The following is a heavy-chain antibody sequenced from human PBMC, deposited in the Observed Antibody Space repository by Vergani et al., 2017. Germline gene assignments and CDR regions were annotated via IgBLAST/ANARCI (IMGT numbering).Heavy chain of an antibody. J-gene: IGHJ4*02. D-gene: IGHD3-9*01. CDR1: GYTFTTYA. CDR2: INAGNGYT. Sequence: QVQLVQSGAEVKKPGASVKVSCKASGYTFTTYAMHWVRQAPGQRLEWMGWINAGNGYTKYSQKFQGRVTIAMDTSASTAYMELSRLRSDDTAVYYCARGYYDILTGYSYYFDYWGQGTLVTVSS. CDR3: ARGYYDILTGYSYYFDY. V-gene: IGHV1-3*01.